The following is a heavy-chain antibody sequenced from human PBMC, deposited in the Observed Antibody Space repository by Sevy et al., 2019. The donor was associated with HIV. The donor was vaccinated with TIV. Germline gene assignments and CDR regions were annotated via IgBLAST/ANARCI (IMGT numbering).Heavy chain of an antibody. V-gene: IGHV3-21*01. J-gene: IGHJ6*02. CDR3: ARDKTILEGRYGMDV. Sequence: GGSLRLSCAASGFTFNNYAMNWVRQAPGKGLEWVSSITSGSSYIFYADSVKGRFTTSRDNAKNSLYLQMNSLRAEDTAVYYCARDKTILEGRYGMDVWGQGTTVTVSS. CDR2: ITSGSSYI. CDR1: GFTFNNYA. D-gene: IGHD3-3*01.